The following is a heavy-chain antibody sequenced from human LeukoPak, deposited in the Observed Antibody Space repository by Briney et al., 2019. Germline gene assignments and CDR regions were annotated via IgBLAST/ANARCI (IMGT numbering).Heavy chain of an antibody. CDR3: AGFGVVIQDAFDI. CDR2: INPNSGGT. J-gene: IGHJ3*02. Sequence: GASVKVSCKASGNTFTGYYMHWVRQARGQGLEWMGRINPNSGGTNYAQKFQGRVTMTRDTSISTAYMELSRLRSDDTAVYYCAGFGVVIQDAFDIWGQGTLVTVSS. CDR1: GNTFTGYY. D-gene: IGHD3-3*01. V-gene: IGHV1-2*06.